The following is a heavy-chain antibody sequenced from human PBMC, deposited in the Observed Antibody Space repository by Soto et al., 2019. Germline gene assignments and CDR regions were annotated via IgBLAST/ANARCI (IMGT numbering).Heavy chain of an antibody. CDR2: INAGNGNT. D-gene: IGHD3-9*01. CDR3: ARSLYDLLTGSVYNWFDP. Sequence: ASVKVSCKASGYTFTSYAMHWVRQAPGQRLEKMGWINAGNGNTKYSQKFQGRVTITRDTSASTAYMELSSLRSEDTAVYYFARSLYDLLTGSVYNWFDPWGQGTLVTVSS. J-gene: IGHJ5*02. V-gene: IGHV1-3*01. CDR1: GYTFTSYA.